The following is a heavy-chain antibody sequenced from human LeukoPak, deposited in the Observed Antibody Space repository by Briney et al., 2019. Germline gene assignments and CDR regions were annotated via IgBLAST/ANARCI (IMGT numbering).Heavy chain of an antibody. CDR2: ISSSGSTI. D-gene: IGHD2-15*01. CDR1: GFTFSSYE. J-gene: IGHJ4*02. V-gene: IGHV3-48*03. Sequence: GGSLRLSCAASGFTFSSYEMSWVRQAPGKGLEWVSYISSSGSTIYYADSVTGRFTNSRDNVKNSPYQQMNSLRAEDTAVYYCARGSIVVVVAATLGDYWGQGTLVTVSS. CDR3: ARGSIVVVVAATLGDY.